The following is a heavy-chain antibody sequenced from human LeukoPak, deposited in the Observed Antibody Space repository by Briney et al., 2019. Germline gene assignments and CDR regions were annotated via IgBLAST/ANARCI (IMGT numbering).Heavy chain of an antibody. CDR1: GFTFSSYG. CDR3: ARDPVLWFGELYFYYYYMDV. J-gene: IGHJ6*03. CDR2: ISGSGGST. Sequence: GGSLRLSCAASGFTFSSYGMNWVRQAPGKGLEWVSAISGSGGSTYYADSVKGRFTISRDNARNSLYLQMNSLRAEDTAVYYCARDPVLWFGELYFYYYYMDVWGKGTTVTISS. V-gene: IGHV3-21*01. D-gene: IGHD3-10*01.